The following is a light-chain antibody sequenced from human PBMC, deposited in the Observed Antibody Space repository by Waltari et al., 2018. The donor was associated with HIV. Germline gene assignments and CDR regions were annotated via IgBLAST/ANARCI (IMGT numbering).Light chain of an antibody. CDR1: SSDVGGYNL. J-gene: IGLJ2*01. V-gene: IGLV2-23*02. CDR2: EVS. Sequence: QSALTQPASVSGSPGQSITISCTGTSSDVGGYNLVSWYQQHPGKAPKLMIYEVSKRPSVVSNRFSGSKAGNTASLTSAGLQAEDEADYYCCAYAGSTTYVIFGGGTKLTVL. CDR3: CAYAGSTTYVI.